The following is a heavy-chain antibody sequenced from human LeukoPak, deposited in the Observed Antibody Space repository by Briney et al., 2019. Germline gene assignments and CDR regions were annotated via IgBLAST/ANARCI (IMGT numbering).Heavy chain of an antibody. V-gene: IGHV4-4*02. CDR3: ARGPPPLWHSIYYYYMDV. Sequence: SGTLSLTCAVSGGSISSSNWWSWVRQPPGKGLEWIGEINHSGSTNYNPSLKSRVTISVDTSKNQFSLKLSSVTAADTAVYYCARGPPPLWHSIYYYYMDVWGKGTTVTVSS. CDR2: INHSGST. J-gene: IGHJ6*03. D-gene: IGHD2-15*01. CDR1: GGSISSSNW.